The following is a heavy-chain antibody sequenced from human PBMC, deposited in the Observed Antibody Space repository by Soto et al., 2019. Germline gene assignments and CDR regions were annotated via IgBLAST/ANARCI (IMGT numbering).Heavy chain of an antibody. CDR1: GVSISSSSYY. CDR2: IYYSGST. Sequence: TSETLSLTCTVSGVSISSSSYYWGWVRQPPGKGLEWIGSIYYSGSTYYNPSLKSRVTISVDTSKNQFSLKLSSVTAADTAVYYCARLEGLVYFDYWGQGTLVTVSS. CDR3: ARLEGLVYFDY. J-gene: IGHJ4*02. D-gene: IGHD6-19*01. V-gene: IGHV4-39*01.